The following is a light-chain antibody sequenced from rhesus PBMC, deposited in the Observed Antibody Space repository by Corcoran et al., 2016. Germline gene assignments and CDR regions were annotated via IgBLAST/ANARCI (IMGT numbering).Light chain of an antibody. CDR3: QQSSNLSRT. V-gene: IGKV3-24*04. Sequence: ETVVTQSPATLSLSPGERATLSCRASQSVGSYLAWSQQKPGQAPRLPIYGASSRATGIPVRFSGRGSGTGFTLTISSLEPEDVGIYYCQQSSNLSRTFGQGTKVEIK. CDR2: GAS. J-gene: IGKJ1*01. CDR1: QSVGSY.